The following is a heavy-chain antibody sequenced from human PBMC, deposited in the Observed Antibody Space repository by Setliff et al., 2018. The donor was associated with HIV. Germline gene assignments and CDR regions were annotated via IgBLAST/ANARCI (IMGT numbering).Heavy chain of an antibody. J-gene: IGHJ4*02. CDR2: IYYSGST. CDR1: GGSISSHY. CDR3: AREGLTMFPGGGVPAPILYYFDF. Sequence: SETLSLTCTVSGGSISSHYWSWIRQPPGKGLEWIGYIYYSGSTNYNPSLKSRVTISVDTSKNQFSLTLISVTAADTAVYYCAREGLTMFPGGGVPAPILYYFDFWARESWSPSPQ. V-gene: IGHV4-59*11. D-gene: IGHD3-10*01.